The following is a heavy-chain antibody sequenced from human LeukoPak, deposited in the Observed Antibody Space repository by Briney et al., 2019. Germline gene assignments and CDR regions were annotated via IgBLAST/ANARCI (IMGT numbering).Heavy chain of an antibody. CDR3: ARSGIAAAGSFDP. D-gene: IGHD6-13*01. V-gene: IGHV4-34*01. CDR2: INHSGST. CDR1: GGSFSGYY. J-gene: IGHJ5*02. Sequence: SETLSLTCAVYGGSFSGYYWSWIRQPPGKGLEWIGGINHSGSTNYNPSLKSRVTISVDTSKNQFSLKLSSVTAADTAVYYCARSGIAAAGSFDPWGQGTLVTVSS.